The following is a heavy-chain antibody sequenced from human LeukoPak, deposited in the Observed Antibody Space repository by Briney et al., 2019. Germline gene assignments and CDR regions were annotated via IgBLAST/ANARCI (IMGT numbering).Heavy chain of an antibody. CDR3: TRVVRKWLLLKYYFDY. Sequence: GAPRLPCCASGITFKYAWISLVPQAPGEGVGGVGRVKKTGDGGTTDYAAPVKGRFTISRDDSKNTLYLQMNSLKTEDTAVYYCTRVVRKWLLLKYYFDYWGQGTLVTVSS. D-gene: IGHD3-22*01. CDR2: VKKTGDGGTT. J-gene: IGHJ4*02. V-gene: IGHV3-15*01. CDR1: GITFKYAW.